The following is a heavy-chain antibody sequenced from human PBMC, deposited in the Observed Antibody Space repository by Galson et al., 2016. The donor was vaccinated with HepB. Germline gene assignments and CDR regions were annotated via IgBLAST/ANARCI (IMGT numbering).Heavy chain of an antibody. CDR2: ISAYNGNT. V-gene: IGHV1-18*01. J-gene: IGHJ6*02. D-gene: IGHD6-19*01. CDR1: GYTFTTYG. Sequence: QSGAEVKKPGASVRVSCKSSGYTFTTYGINWVRQAPGQGLEWMGWISAYNGNTKYAQKLQGRVTMTTDTSTSTAHTELRGLRSDDTAVYYCAREKGWFTNSYYSGMDVWGQGTTVTVSS. CDR3: AREKGWFTNSYYSGMDV.